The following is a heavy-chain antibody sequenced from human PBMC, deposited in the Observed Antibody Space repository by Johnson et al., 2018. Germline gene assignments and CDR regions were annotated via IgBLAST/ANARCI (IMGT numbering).Heavy chain of an antibody. Sequence: QVQLVQSGGGVVQPGKSXRLSCAASGFTFRGFPMHWVRQAPGKGLEWLALISVDGNNKFYAASVKGRLTISRDNSKNILSLQVNSLRAEDTAVYYCARDLRRSGGYFELSIFDVWGQGTMVTVSS. V-gene: IGHV3-30*04. CDR3: ARDLRRSGGYFELSIFDV. J-gene: IGHJ3*01. CDR1: GFTFRGFP. CDR2: ISVDGNNK. D-gene: IGHD3-22*01.